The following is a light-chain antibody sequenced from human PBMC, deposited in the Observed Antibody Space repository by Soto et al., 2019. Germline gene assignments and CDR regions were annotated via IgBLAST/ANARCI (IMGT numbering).Light chain of an antibody. V-gene: IGKV1-5*03. CDR3: QQYSTSYRT. CDR1: QSISSW. Sequence: DMQMTQSPSTLSASVGDRVTITCRASQSISSWLAWYQQKPGKAPKLLIYKASSLESGVPSRFSGSGSGTEFTLTISSLQADDFATYYCQQYSTSYRTFGQGTRVEIK. J-gene: IGKJ1*01. CDR2: KAS.